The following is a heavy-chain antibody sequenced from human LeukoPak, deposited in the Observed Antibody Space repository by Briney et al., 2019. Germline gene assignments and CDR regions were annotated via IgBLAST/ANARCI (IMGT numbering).Heavy chain of an antibody. CDR3: ARRQGCSSSSCPPDY. Sequence: KSGESLKISCKGSGYRFTNYWIGWVRQMPGRGLEWMGIIYPGDSDARYSPSFQGQVTISADKSINTAYLQWSSLRASDTAMYYCARRQGCSSSSCPPDYWGQGTLVTVSS. V-gene: IGHV5-51*01. CDR1: GYRFTNYW. D-gene: IGHD2-2*01. CDR2: IYPGDSDA. J-gene: IGHJ4*02.